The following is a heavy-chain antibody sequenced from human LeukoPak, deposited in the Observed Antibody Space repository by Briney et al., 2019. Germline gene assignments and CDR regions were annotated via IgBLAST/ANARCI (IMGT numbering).Heavy chain of an antibody. J-gene: IGHJ4*02. D-gene: IGHD2-15*01. CDR2: INHSGST. Sequence: PPETLSLTCAVSGGSFSGYYWSWIRHPPGKGLEWIGEINHSGSTNYNPSLKSRVTISVDTSKNQFSLKLSSVTAADTAVYYCARKDSYYFDYWGQGTLVTVSS. CDR1: GGSFSGYY. CDR3: ARKDSYYFDY. V-gene: IGHV4-34*01.